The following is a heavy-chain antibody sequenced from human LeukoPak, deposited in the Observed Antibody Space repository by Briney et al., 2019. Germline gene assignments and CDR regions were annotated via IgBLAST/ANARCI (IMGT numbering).Heavy chain of an antibody. CDR2: ISSSSSYI. D-gene: IGHD6-19*01. J-gene: IGHJ4*02. CDR1: GFSFSDYS. V-gene: IGHV3-21*01. CDR3: GGGWHSVDY. Sequence: GGSLRLSCVASGFSFSDYSMNWVRQAPGKGLEWVSSISSSSSYIYYADSVKGRFTISRDNSKNTLYLQMNSLRAEDTAVYYCGGGWHSVDYWGQGTLVTVSS.